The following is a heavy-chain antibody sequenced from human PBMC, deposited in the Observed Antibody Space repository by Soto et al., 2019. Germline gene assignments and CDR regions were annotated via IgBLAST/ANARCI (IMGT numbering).Heavy chain of an antibody. CDR1: GYTFTSYG. CDR3: ARVPTITIFGVVTHLLYPPYFDY. V-gene: IGHV1-18*01. D-gene: IGHD3-3*01. CDR2: ISAYNGNT. J-gene: IGHJ4*02. Sequence: ASVKVSCKASGYTFTSYGISWVRQAPGQGLEWMGWISAYNGNTNYAQKLQGRVTMTTDTSTSTAYMELRSLRSDDTAVYYCARVPTITIFGVVTHLLYPPYFDYWGQGTLVTSPQ.